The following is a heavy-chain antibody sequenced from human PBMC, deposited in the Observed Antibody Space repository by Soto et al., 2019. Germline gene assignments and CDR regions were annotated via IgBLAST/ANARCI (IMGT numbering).Heavy chain of an antibody. CDR1: GFTFSSYA. CDR2: ISSNGGST. Sequence: EVQLVESGEGLVQPGGSLRLSCAASGFTFSSYAMHWVRQAPGKGLEYVSAISSNGGSTYYADSVKGRFTISRDNSNNTLYLQMGSLRAEDMAVYYCARAGYCSSTSCYSDYWGQGTLVTVSS. V-gene: IGHV3-64*02. D-gene: IGHD2-2*02. J-gene: IGHJ4*02. CDR3: ARAGYCSSTSCYSDY.